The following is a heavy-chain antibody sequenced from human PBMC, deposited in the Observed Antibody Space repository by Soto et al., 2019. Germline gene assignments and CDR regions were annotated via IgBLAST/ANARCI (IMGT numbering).Heavy chain of an antibody. J-gene: IGHJ6*02. CDR1: GGSISGYY. D-gene: IGHD1-1*01. Sequence: SETLSLTCTVSGGSISGYYWSWIRQSPGKGLEWIGYIYYSGTTNYNPSLKSRVTISIDTSKNQFSLRLSSVTAADTAVYYCATTRNWNAGRYYYGMDVWGQGTTVTVSS. CDR3: ATTRNWNAGRYYYGMDV. CDR2: IYYSGTT. V-gene: IGHV4-59*13.